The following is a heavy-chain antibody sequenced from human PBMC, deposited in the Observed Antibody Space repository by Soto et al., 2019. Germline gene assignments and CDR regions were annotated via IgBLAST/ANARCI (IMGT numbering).Heavy chain of an antibody. CDR3: ARSGRTYYDFWSGYKYGMDV. CDR1: GYSFTSYW. V-gene: IGHV5-51*01. J-gene: IGHJ6*02. CDR2: IYPGDSDT. D-gene: IGHD3-3*01. Sequence: VESLKISCKGSGYSFTSYWIGWVRQMPGKGLEWMGIIYPGDSDTRYSPSFQGQVTISADKSISTAYLQWSSLKASDTAMYYCARSGRTYYDFWSGYKYGMDVWGQGTTVTVSS.